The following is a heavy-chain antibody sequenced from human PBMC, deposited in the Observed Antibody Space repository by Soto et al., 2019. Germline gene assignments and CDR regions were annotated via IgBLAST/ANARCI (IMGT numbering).Heavy chain of an antibody. Sequence: GGSLRLSCAASGFTFDDYGMSWVRQAPGKGLEWVSGINWNGGSKGYADSVKGRFTISRDNSKNTVYLQMSGLRAEDTAVYYCARGNYCSGVSCSPWSRVGRTGFDYWGQGNLVTVSS. CDR1: GFTFDDYG. CDR2: INWNGGSK. V-gene: IGHV3-20*04. J-gene: IGHJ4*02. D-gene: IGHD2-15*01. CDR3: ARGNYCSGVSCSPWSRVGRTGFDY.